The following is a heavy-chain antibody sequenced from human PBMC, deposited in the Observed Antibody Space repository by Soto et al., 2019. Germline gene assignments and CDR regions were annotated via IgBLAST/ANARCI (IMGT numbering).Heavy chain of an antibody. CDR2: IWYDGSNK. J-gene: IGHJ3*02. D-gene: IGHD6-19*01. CDR3: ASDLISSAGGAFDI. V-gene: IGHV3-33*01. Sequence: GGSLRLSCAVSGFTFSSYGMHWVRQAPGKGLEWVAVIWYDGSNKYYADSVKCRFTISRDNSKNTLYLQMNSLRAEDTVVYYCASDLISSAGGAFDIWGQGTMVTVSS. CDR1: GFTFSSYG.